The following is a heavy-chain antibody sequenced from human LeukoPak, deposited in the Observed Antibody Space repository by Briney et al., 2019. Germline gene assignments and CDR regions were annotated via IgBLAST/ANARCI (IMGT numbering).Heavy chain of an antibody. CDR1: GFTFSSYA. D-gene: IGHD3-9*01. CDR3: ARKRLGYFDSYQPYYGMDV. Sequence: PGGSLRLSCAASGFTFSSYAMHWVRQAPGKGLEWVAFISYDGSNKYYGDSVKGRFTISRDSSKNTLYLQMNSLRPEDTAVYYCARKRLGYFDSYQPYYGMDVWGQGTTVTVSS. V-gene: IGHV3-30-3*01. J-gene: IGHJ6*02. CDR2: ISYDGSNK.